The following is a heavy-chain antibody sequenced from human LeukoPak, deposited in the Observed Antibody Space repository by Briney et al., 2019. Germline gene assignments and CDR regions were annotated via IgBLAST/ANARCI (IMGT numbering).Heavy chain of an antibody. Sequence: SETLSLTRTVSGGSISSSSYYWGWIRQPPGKGLEWIGSFYHSETTYYNPSLKSRVTISVDTSKNQFSLKLTSMTAADTAVYYCAREGHWFDPWGQGTLVTVSS. J-gene: IGHJ5*02. CDR3: AREGHWFDP. CDR2: FYHSETT. V-gene: IGHV4-39*07. CDR1: GGSISSSSYY.